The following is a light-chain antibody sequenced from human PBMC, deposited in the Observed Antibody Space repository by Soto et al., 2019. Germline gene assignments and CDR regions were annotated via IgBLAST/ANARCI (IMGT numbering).Light chain of an antibody. CDR1: QSISSSF. Sequence: ETVLTQSPGTLSLSPGERATLSCRASQSISSSFLAWFQQKPGQAPRLPMYATSSRATGIPDRFSGSGSGTDFTLTISRLEPEDFAVYYCQQYDNSPFTFGPGTKVDIK. CDR2: ATS. V-gene: IGKV3-20*01. J-gene: IGKJ3*01. CDR3: QQYDNSPFT.